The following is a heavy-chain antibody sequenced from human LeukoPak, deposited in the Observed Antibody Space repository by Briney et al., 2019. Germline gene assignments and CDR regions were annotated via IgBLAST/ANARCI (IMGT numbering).Heavy chain of an antibody. Sequence: SETLSLTCTVSGGSISSGGYYWSWIRQPPGKGLEWIGYIYHSGSTYYNPSLKSRVTISVDRSKNQFSLKLSSVTAADTAVYYCARSSSTRDRGAFDIWGQGTMATVSS. V-gene: IGHV4-30-2*01. CDR2: IYHSGST. D-gene: IGHD2-2*01. CDR3: ARSSSTRDRGAFDI. CDR1: GGSISSGGYY. J-gene: IGHJ3*02.